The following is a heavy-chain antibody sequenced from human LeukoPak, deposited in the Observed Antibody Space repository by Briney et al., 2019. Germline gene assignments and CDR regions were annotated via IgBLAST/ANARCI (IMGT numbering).Heavy chain of an antibody. J-gene: IGHJ4*02. Sequence: PGGSLRLSCAASGLPFSNCWMTWVRQAPGKGLEWVANINQDGSEKYYGDSVKGRFSISRDNSKNTLYLQMNSLRAEDTAVYYCARGLGIAAAGVDYWGQGTLVTVSS. CDR3: ARGLGIAAAGVDY. V-gene: IGHV3-7*01. D-gene: IGHD6-13*01. CDR1: GLPFSNCW. CDR2: INQDGSEK.